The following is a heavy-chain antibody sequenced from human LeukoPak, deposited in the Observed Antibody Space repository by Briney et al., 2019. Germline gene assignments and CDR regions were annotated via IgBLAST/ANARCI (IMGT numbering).Heavy chain of an antibody. CDR3: AREYYGGYYWYFDL. Sequence: PSETLSLTCIVSGGSISSYYWSWIRQPPGKGLEWIGYIYYSGSTNYNPSLKSRVTISVDTSKNQFSLKLSSVTAADTAVYYCAREYYGGYYWYFDLWGRGTLVTVSS. CDR1: GGSISSYY. V-gene: IGHV4-59*01. D-gene: IGHD4-17*01. CDR2: IYYSGST. J-gene: IGHJ2*01.